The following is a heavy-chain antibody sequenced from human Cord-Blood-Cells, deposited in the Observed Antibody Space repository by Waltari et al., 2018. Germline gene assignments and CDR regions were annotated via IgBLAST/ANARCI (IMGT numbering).Heavy chain of an antibody. CDR3: AREGRMVRGVNDAFDI. CDR1: GGTFSSYA. V-gene: IGHV1-69*01. J-gene: IGHJ3*02. CDR2: IIPIFGTA. Sequence: QVQLVQSGAEVKKPGSSVKVSCKASGGTFSSYAISWVRQAPGQGLEWMGGIIPIFGTANYAQKFQGRVTITADESTSTAYMELSSLRSEDTAVYYCAREGRMVRGVNDAFDIWGQGTMVTVSS. D-gene: IGHD3-10*01.